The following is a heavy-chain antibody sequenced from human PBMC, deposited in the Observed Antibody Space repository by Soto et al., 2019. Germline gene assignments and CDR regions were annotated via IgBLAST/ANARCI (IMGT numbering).Heavy chain of an antibody. Sequence: HPGGSLRLSCAASGFTFSSYGMHWVRQAPGKGLEWVAVISYDGSNKYYADSVKGRFTISRDNSKNTLYLQMNSLRAEDTALYYCAKILRGHNAFDVWGQGTLVTVSS. CDR1: GFTFSSYG. CDR2: ISYDGSNK. J-gene: IGHJ3*01. V-gene: IGHV3-30*18. D-gene: IGHD3-10*01. CDR3: AKILRGHNAFDV.